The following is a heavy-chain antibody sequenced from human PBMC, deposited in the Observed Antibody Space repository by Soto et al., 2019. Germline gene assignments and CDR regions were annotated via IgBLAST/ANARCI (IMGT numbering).Heavy chain of an antibody. Sequence: WGSLRLSCEASGFNFIDHHIDCVRHCPLKWLEWVGRGRDWANSYTTEYAASVRGRFTISRDDSKNSLYLQMNSLKIEDTAVYYCVRIIGLVVHGVSYFGMDVWGQGATVTVSS. CDR1: GFNFIDHH. J-gene: IGHJ6*02. V-gene: IGHV3-72*01. CDR2: GRDWANSYTT. D-gene: IGHD2-8*02. CDR3: VRIIGLVVHGVSYFGMDV.